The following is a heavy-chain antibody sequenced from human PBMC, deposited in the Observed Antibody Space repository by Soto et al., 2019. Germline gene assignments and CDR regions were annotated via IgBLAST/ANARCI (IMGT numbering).Heavy chain of an antibody. V-gene: IGHV6-1*01. CDR1: GGTVCTNTAA. CDR3: ARDWGYDPDPTYYYGMDV. D-gene: IGHD5-12*01. J-gene: IGHJ6*01. Sequence: SQTLSLTCATSGGTVCTNTAAWNWIRQSPSRGLEWLGRIYYKSRWYNDYSESLKSRIAIIPGTSRNQFSLQLNSVIPEDTAVYYCARDWGYDPDPTYYYGMDVWRQGPKFTVSS. CDR2: IYYKSRWYN.